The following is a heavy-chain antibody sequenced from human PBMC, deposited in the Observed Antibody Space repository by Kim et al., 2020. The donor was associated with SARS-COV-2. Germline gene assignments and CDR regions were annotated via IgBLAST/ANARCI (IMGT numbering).Heavy chain of an antibody. CDR2: ISSSSSTI. D-gene: IGHD6-13*01. J-gene: IGHJ3*02. CDR3: ARDAPTKMAAAGTNAFDI. V-gene: IGHV3-48*02. CDR1: GFTFSSYS. Sequence: GGSLRLSCAASGFTFSSYSMNWVRQAPGKGLEWVSYISSSSSTIYYADSVKGRFTISRDNAKNSLYLQMNSLRDEDTAVYYCARDAPTKMAAAGTNAFDIWGQGTMVTVSS.